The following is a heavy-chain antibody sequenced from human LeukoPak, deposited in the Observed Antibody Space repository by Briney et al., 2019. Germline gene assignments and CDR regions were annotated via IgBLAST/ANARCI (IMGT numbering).Heavy chain of an antibody. D-gene: IGHD3-10*01. J-gene: IGHJ5*02. CDR3: AREVRGVIKNDWFDP. Sequence: ASVKVSCKASGYTFTGYYMHWVRQAPGQGLEWMGWINPNSGGTNYAQKFQGRVTMTRDTSISTAYMELSRLRSDDTAVYYCAREVRGVIKNDWFDPWGQGTLVTVSS. CDR2: INPNSGGT. V-gene: IGHV1-2*02. CDR1: GYTFTGYY.